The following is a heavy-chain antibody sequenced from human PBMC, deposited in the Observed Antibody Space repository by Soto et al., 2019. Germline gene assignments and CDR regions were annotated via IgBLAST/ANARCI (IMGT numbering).Heavy chain of an antibody. CDR2: IYYSGST. CDR1: GGSISSGGYY. Sequence: SETLSLTCTVSGGSISSGGYYWSWIRQHPGKGLEWIGYIYYSGSTYYNPSLKSRVTISVDTSKNQFSLKLSSVTAADTAVYYWARGGYGGTPGLFSFSYYGRDVGGKGPRATFPS. D-gene: IGHD4-17*01. V-gene: IGHV4-31*03. CDR3: ARGGYGGTPGLFSFSYYGRDV. J-gene: IGHJ6*04.